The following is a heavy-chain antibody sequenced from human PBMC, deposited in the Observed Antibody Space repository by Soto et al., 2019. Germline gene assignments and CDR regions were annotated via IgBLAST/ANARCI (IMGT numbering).Heavy chain of an antibody. CDR1: GYTFTSYG. CDR2: ISAYNGNT. CDR3: ARDHEETYYYDSSGSGAY. V-gene: IGHV1-18*01. J-gene: IGHJ4*02. D-gene: IGHD3-22*01. Sequence: QVQLVQSGAEVKKPGASVKVSCKASGYTFTSYGISWVRQAPGQGLEWMGWISAYNGNTNYAQKLQGRVTMTTDTATSTAYMELRSLRSDDTAVYYCARDHEETYYYDSSGSGAYWGQGTLVTVSS.